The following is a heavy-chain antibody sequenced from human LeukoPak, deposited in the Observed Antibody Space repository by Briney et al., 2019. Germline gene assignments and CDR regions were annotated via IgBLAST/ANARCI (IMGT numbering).Heavy chain of an antibody. J-gene: IGHJ4*02. CDR3: VTGDHSPYYFHY. Sequence: GASVKVSCTVSGSSLSGLSMHWVRHSRPKGLEWLRGFHPENDEIIYAENFQGRVTMTEDTSTDTAYMELRSLRSEDTAVYYCVTGDHSPYYFHYWGQGTLVTVSS. CDR2: FHPENDEI. CDR1: GSSLSGLS. D-gene: IGHD1-26*01. V-gene: IGHV1-24*01.